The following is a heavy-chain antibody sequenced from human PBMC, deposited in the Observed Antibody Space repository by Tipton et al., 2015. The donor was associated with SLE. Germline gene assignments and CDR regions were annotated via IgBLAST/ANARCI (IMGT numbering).Heavy chain of an antibody. CDR1: GYTFSTDG. V-gene: IGHV1-8*02. CDR2: MNPDTDQT. CDR3: ARSGDLDF. D-gene: IGHD7-27*01. Sequence: QLVQSGAEVKKPGASVKVSCRASGYTFSTDGISWVRQAPGQGLEWMGWMNPDTDQTGYAQKFQGRVTMTRDSSISTAYMELSSLRSDDTAVYYCARSGDLDFWGQGTQVTVSS. J-gene: IGHJ4*02.